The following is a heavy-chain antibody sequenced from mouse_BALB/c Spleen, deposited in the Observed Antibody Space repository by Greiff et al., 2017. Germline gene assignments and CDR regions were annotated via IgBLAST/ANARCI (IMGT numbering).Heavy chain of an antibody. CDR1: GYTFTSYW. J-gene: IGHJ4*01. CDR2: IYPGSGST. CDR3: TRYKYGNLYAMDY. V-gene: IGHV1S22*01. D-gene: IGHD2-10*02. Sequence: LQQPGSELVRPGASVKLSCKASGYTFTSYWMHWVKQRPGQGLEWIGNIYPGSGSTNYDEKFKSKATLTVDTSSSTAYMQLSSLTSEDSAVYYCTRYKYGNLYAMDYWGQGTSVTVSS.